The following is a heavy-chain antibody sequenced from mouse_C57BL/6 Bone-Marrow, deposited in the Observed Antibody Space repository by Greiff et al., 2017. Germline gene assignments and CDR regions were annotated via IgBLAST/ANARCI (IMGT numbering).Heavy chain of an antibody. J-gene: IGHJ2*01. Sequence: QVQLQQPGAELVKPGASVKLSCKASGYTFTSYWMHWVKQRPGQGLEWIGMIHPNSGSTNYNEKFKSKATLTVDKSSSTAYMQRSSLTSEDSAVYYCARSASTVVAPFDYWGQGTTLTVSS. CDR3: ARSASTVVAPFDY. V-gene: IGHV1-64*01. CDR2: IHPNSGST. CDR1: GYTFTSYW. D-gene: IGHD1-1*01.